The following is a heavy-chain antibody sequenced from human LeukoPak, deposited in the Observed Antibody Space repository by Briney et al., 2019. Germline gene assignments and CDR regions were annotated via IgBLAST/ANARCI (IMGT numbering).Heavy chain of an antibody. CDR3: ARNGAVAGVFYYYYMDV. J-gene: IGHJ6*03. CDR2: IISSSSTI. CDR1: GFTFSSYS. Sequence: PGGSLRLSCAASGFTFSSYSMNWVRQAPGKGLEWVSYIISSSSTIYYADSVKGRFTISRDNAKNSLYLQMNSLRAEDTAVYYCARNGAVAGVFYYYYMDVWGKGTTVTVSS. V-gene: IGHV3-48*01. D-gene: IGHD6-19*01.